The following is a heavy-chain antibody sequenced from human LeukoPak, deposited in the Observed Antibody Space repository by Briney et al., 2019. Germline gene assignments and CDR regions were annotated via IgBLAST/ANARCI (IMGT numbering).Heavy chain of an antibody. V-gene: IGHV3-30*04. J-gene: IGHJ4*02. D-gene: IGHD3-3*01. Sequence: GGSLRLSCAASGFTSSSYAMHWVRQAPGKGLEWVAVISYDGSNKYYADSVKGRFTISRDNSKNTLYLQMNSLRAEDTAVYYCAKEGQGGYDFWSGYFDYWGQGTLVTVSS. CDR1: GFTSSSYA. CDR2: ISYDGSNK. CDR3: AKEGQGGYDFWSGYFDY.